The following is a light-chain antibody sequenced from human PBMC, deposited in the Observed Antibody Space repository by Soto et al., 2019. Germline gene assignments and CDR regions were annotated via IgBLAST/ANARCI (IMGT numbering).Light chain of an antibody. J-gene: IGLJ1*01. CDR3: CSSSYTWTFTYV. V-gene: IGLV2-23*01. Sequence: QSALTQPASVSGSPGQSITISCTGTSIDVGRTNIVSWYQQHPGKAPKLMIYEATKRPSGVSDRFSGSKSGNTASLTISGLPAADEAEYYCCSSSYTWTFTYVFGTGTKLTVL. CDR1: SIDVGRTNI. CDR2: EAT.